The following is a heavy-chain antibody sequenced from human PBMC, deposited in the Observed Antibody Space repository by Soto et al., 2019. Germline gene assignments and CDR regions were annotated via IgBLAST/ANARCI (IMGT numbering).Heavy chain of an antibody. CDR2: INPDNGDT. CDR3: ARERMNGLDV. CDR1: GYTFTSYG. V-gene: IGHV1-2*02. Sequence: ASVKASCNASGYTFTSYGISWVRQAPGQGLEWMGWINPDNGDTNYAQKSQGRVTMTRDTSISTAYMELSRLRSADTAVFYCARERMNGLDVWGQGTMVTVSS. J-gene: IGHJ6*02.